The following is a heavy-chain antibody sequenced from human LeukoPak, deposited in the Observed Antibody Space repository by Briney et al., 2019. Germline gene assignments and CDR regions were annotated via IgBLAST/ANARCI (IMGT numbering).Heavy chain of an antibody. J-gene: IGHJ4*02. D-gene: IGHD3-3*01. CDR1: GFTFSSYA. V-gene: IGHV3-23*01. CDR2: IIGSGGST. CDR3: AKFPVLEWFGRPDDYYFDY. Sequence: PGGSLRLSCAASGFTFSSYAMSWVRQAPGKGLEWVSAIIGSGGSTYYADSVKGRFTISRDNSKNTLYLQMNSLRAEDTAVYYCAKFPVLEWFGRPDDYYFDYWGQGTLVTVSS.